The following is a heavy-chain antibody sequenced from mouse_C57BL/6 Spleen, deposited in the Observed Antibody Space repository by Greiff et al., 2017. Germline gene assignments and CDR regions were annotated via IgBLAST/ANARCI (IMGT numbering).Heavy chain of an antibody. Sequence: QVQLKQPGAELVRPGSSVKLSCKASGYTFTSYWMHWVKQRPIQGLEWIGNIDPSDSETNYNQKFKDKATLTVDKSSSTAYMQLLSLTSEDSAVYYCALYYDCAGFAYWGQGTLVTVSA. CDR1: GYTFTSYW. V-gene: IGHV1-52*01. CDR3: ALYYDCAGFAY. D-gene: IGHD2-4*01. J-gene: IGHJ3*01. CDR2: IDPSDSET.